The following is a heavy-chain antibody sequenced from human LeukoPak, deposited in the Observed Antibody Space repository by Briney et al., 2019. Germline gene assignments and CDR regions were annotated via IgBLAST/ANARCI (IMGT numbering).Heavy chain of an antibody. Sequence: SVKVSCKASGGTFSSYAISWVRQAPGQGLEWMGGIIPIFGTANYAQKFQGRVTMTRDISTSTVYMELSSLRSEDTAVYYCARVSYDSSGYYLDYWGQGTLVTVSS. CDR1: GGTFSSYA. CDR3: ARVSYDSSGYYLDY. D-gene: IGHD3-22*01. V-gene: IGHV1-69*05. J-gene: IGHJ4*02. CDR2: IIPIFGTA.